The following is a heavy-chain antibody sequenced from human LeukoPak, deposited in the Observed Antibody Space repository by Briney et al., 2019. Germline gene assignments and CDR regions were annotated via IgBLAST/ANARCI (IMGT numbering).Heavy chain of an antibody. CDR2: ISAYSGNT. CDR1: GYTFTSYG. J-gene: IGHJ4*02. CDR3: ARGFGSSSSGYSDY. D-gene: IGHD3-22*01. Sequence: AASAKVSCKASGYTFTSYGISWVRQAPGQGLEWVGWISAYSGNTNYAQKLQGRVTMTTDTSTSTAYMELRSLRSDDTAVYYCARGFGSSSSGYSDYWGQGALVTVSS. V-gene: IGHV1-18*01.